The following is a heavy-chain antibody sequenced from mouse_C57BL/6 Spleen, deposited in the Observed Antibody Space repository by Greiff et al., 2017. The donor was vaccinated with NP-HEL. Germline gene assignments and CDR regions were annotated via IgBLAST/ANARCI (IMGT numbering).Heavy chain of an antibody. CDR2: IHPNSGST. CDR1: GYTFTSYW. J-gene: IGHJ2*01. Sequence: VQLQQPGAELVKPGASVKLSCKASGYTFTSYWMHWVKQRPGQGLEWIGMIHPNSGSTNYNEKFKSKATLTVDKSSSTAYMQLSSRTAEDSAVYYCARRGGTGYVDYWGQGTTLTVSS. D-gene: IGHD4-1*01. CDR3: ARRGGTGYVDY. V-gene: IGHV1-64*01.